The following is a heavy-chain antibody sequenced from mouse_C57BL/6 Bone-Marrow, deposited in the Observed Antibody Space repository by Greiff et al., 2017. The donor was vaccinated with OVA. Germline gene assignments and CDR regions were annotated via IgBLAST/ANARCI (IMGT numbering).Heavy chain of an antibody. CDR1: GYAFTNYL. CDR2: INPGSGGT. D-gene: IGHD2-5*01. V-gene: IGHV1-54*01. J-gene: IGHJ1*03. CDR3: AGYYSNFHWYCDV. Sequence: QVQLQQSGAELVRPGTSVKVSCKASGYAFTNYLIEWVKQRPGQGLEWIGVINPGSGGTNYNEKFKGKATLTADKSSSTAYMQLSSLTSEDSAVYFCAGYYSNFHWYCDVWGTGTTVTVSS.